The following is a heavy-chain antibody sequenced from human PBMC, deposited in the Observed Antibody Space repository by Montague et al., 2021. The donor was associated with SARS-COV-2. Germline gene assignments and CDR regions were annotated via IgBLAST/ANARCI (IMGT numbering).Heavy chain of an antibody. CDR2: TYYRSKWHN. CDR3: ARGWVATIPHMDN. D-gene: IGHD5-12*01. V-gene: IGHV6-1*01. J-gene: IGHJ4*02. CDR1: GDSVSSNRAA. Sequence: CAISGDSVSSNRAAWNWIRQSPSRGLEWLGRTYYRSKWHNDYAVSVKSRITINPDTSENQFSLQLKSVTPEDTAVYYCARGWVATIPHMDNWGQGSLVIVSS.